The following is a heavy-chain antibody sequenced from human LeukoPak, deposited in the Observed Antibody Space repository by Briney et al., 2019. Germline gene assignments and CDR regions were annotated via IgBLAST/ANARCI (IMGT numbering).Heavy chain of an antibody. CDR2: MNPNSGNT. Sequence: ASVKVSCKASGYTFTSYDINWVRQAPGQGLEWMGWMNPNSGNTGYAQKFQGRVTITRNTSISTAYMELSSLRSEDTAVYYCASRITMVRGVVGAFDIWGQGTMVTVSS. CDR1: GYTFTSYD. J-gene: IGHJ3*02. D-gene: IGHD3-10*01. V-gene: IGHV1-8*03. CDR3: ASRITMVRGVVGAFDI.